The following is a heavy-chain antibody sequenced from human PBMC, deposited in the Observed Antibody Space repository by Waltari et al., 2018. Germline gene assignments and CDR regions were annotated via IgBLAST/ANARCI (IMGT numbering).Heavy chain of an antibody. Sequence: EVQLVESGGGLVKPGGSLRLSCAASGISFSHAWMNWVRQAPGTGPEWVGSIKSNTDGGTTDYNAVVRGRFFMSRDDSKNTLHLEMKSLKTEDTAVYYCTTELGIGAFFDFWGRGTLVTVSS. J-gene: IGHJ2*01. CDR2: IKSNTDGGTT. CDR3: TTELGIGAFFDF. CDR1: GISFSHAW. D-gene: IGHD3-10*01. V-gene: IGHV3-15*01.